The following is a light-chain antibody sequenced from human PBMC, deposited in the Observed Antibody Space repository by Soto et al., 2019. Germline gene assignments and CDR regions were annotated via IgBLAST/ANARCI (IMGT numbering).Light chain of an antibody. CDR1: SSDVGGYNY. Sequence: QXALTQPASVSGSPGQSITISCTGTSSDVGGYNYVSWYQQHPGKAPKLMIYDVSNRPSGVSNRFSGSKSGNTASLTISGLQAEDEADYYCSSYTSSSTYVFGTGTKVXVL. CDR2: DVS. V-gene: IGLV2-14*01. J-gene: IGLJ1*01. CDR3: SSYTSSSTYV.